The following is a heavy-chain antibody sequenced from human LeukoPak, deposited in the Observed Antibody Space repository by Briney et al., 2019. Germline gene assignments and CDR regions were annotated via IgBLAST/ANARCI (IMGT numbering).Heavy chain of an antibody. CDR3: ARDAGYDFWSGYYANDAFDI. J-gene: IGHJ3*02. CDR2: IKQDGSEK. D-gene: IGHD3-3*01. V-gene: IGHV3-7*01. CDR1: GFTFSSYW. Sequence: GGSLRLSCAAPGFTFSSYWMSWVRQAPGKGLEWVANIKQDGSEKYYVDSVKGRFTISRDNAKNSLYLQMNSLRAEDTAVYYCARDAGYDFWSGYYANDAFDIWGQGTMVTVSS.